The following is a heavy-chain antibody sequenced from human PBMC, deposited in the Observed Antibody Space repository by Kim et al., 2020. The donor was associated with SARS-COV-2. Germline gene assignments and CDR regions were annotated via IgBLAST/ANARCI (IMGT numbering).Heavy chain of an antibody. CDR2: SSYSGTA. CDR3: ARRGSGWYIHY. D-gene: IGHD6-19*01. Sequence: SETLSLTCTVSGDSISSNDYFWGWIRKPPGKGLEWIASSSYSGTAYYNPSLKSRVTISVDTSKNQFSLKLSSVTAADTAVYYCARRGSGWYIHYWGQGTLVTVSS. J-gene: IGHJ4*02. CDR1: GDSISSNDYF. V-gene: IGHV4-39*01.